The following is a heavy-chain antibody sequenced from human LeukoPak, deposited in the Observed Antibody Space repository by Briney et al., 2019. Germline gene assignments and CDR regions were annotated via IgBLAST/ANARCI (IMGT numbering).Heavy chain of an antibody. CDR2: IYHSGST. CDR1: GGSISTNSYY. Sequence: SETLSLTCTVSGGSISTNSYYWGWIRQPPGKGLEWIGSIYHSGSTYYNPSLKSRVTISVDSSKNQFSLKLSSVTAADTAVYYCARDPPYGGNPLFLDYWGQGTLVTVSS. CDR3: ARDPPYGGNPLFLDY. J-gene: IGHJ4*02. V-gene: IGHV4-39*07. D-gene: IGHD4-23*01.